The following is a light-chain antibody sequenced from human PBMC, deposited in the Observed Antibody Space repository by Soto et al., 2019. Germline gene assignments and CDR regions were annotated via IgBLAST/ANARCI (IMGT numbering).Light chain of an antibody. Sequence: EIVMMQSPATLSVSPVERATLSCRASQSVSSNLAWYQQKPGQAPRLLIYGASTRATGIPARFSGSGSGTEFTLIISSLQSEDFAVYFCQQYDNWPLTVGGGTKVDIK. CDR1: QSVSSN. J-gene: IGKJ4*01. V-gene: IGKV3-15*01. CDR3: QQYDNWPLT. CDR2: GAS.